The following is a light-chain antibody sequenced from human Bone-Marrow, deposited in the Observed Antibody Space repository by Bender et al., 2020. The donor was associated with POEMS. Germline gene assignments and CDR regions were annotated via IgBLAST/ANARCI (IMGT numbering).Light chain of an antibody. CDR1: SSNFGNNA. CDR2: SNN. CDR3: SSWDDSLNGGV. J-gene: IGLJ3*02. V-gene: IGLV1-44*01. Sequence: QSVLTQPPSASGTPGQSVTISCSGTSSNFGNNAANWYQHVPGTAPKLLIYSNNQRPSGVPDRFSASTSGTSAALAISGLHSDDEADYYCSSWDDSLNGGVFGGGTKLTVL.